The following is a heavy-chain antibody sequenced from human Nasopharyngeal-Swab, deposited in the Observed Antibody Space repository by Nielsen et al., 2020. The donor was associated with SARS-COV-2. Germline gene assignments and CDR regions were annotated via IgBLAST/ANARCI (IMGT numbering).Heavy chain of an antibody. CDR2: ISYDGSNK. J-gene: IGHJ4*02. D-gene: IGHD3-22*01. CDR1: GFTFSSYA. V-gene: IGHV3-30-3*01. Sequence: GESLKISCAASGFTFSSYAMHWVRQAPGKGLEWVAVISYDGSNKYYADSVKGRFTISRDNSKNTLYLQMNSLRAEDTAVYYCARGPTDDSSGPLDYWGQGTLVTVSS. CDR3: ARGPTDDSSGPLDY.